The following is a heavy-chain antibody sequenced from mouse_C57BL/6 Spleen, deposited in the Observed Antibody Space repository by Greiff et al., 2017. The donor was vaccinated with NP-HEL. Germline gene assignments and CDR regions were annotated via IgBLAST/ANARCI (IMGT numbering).Heavy chain of an antibody. Sequence: EVKLQESGPVLVKPGASVKMSCKASGYTFTDYYMNWVKQSHGKSLEWIGVINPYNGGTSYNQKFKGKATLTVEKSSSTVYLELSRLTSDDSAVYYCARRWDYDAGFAYWGQGTLVTVSA. D-gene: IGHD2-4*01. CDR1: GYTFTDYY. J-gene: IGHJ3*01. V-gene: IGHV1-19*01. CDR2: INPYNGGT. CDR3: ARRWDYDAGFAY.